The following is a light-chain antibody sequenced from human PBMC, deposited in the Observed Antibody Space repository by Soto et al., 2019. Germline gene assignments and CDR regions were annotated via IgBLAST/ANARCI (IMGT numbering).Light chain of an antibody. CDR1: QGISSY. CDR2: AAS. CDR3: QQYYYTPYS. V-gene: IGKV1-9*01. Sequence: IQLTQSPSSLSASVGDRVTITCRASQGISSYLAWYQQKPGKAPKLLIYAASTLQSGVPSRFSGSGSGTDFTLTISSLQPEDVAVYYCQQYYYTPYSFGQGTKLEIK. J-gene: IGKJ2*03.